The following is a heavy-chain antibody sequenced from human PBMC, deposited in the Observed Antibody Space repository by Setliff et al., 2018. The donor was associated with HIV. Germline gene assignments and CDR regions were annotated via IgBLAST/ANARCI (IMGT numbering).Heavy chain of an antibody. Sequence: TSETLSLTCSVSGASVNYNTWSWIRQPPGKGLQWIGFIYNSATTNYNPSLKSRVTMSLDTSKNQLSLKLTSVTAADTAVYYCARGGTSSNWFRAWGQGTLVTVSS. J-gene: IGHJ5*02. CDR3: ARGGTSSNWFRA. V-gene: IGHV4-59*02. D-gene: IGHD2-2*01. CDR1: GASVNYNT. CDR2: IYNSATT.